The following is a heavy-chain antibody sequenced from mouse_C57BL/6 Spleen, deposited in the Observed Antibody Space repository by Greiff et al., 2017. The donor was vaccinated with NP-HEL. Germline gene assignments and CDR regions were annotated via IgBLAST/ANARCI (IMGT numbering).Heavy chain of an antibody. CDR1: GFTFSSYG. D-gene: IGHD2-10*01. CDR3: ARPFYGNYVRFAY. J-gene: IGHJ3*01. CDR2: ISSGGSYT. V-gene: IGHV5-6*01. Sequence: EVQRVESGGDLVKPGGSLKLSCAASGFTFSSYGMSWVRQTPDKRLEWVATISSGGSYTYYPDSVKGRFTISRDNAKNTLYLQMSSLKSEDTAMYYCARPFYGNYVRFAYWGQGTLVTVSA.